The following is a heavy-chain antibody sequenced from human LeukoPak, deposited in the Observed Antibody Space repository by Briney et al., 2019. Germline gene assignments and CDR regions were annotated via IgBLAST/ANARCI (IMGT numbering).Heavy chain of an antibody. CDR3: ASRGYSGYDDYYGMDV. CDR2: ISSSSSYI. Sequence: GGSLRLSCAASRFTFSSYSMNWVRQAPGKGLEWVSSISSSSSYIYYADSVKGRFTISRDNAKNSLYLQMNSLRAEDTAVYYCASRGYSGYDDYYGMDVWGQGTTVTVSS. J-gene: IGHJ6*02. CDR1: RFTFSSYS. D-gene: IGHD5-12*01. V-gene: IGHV3-21*01.